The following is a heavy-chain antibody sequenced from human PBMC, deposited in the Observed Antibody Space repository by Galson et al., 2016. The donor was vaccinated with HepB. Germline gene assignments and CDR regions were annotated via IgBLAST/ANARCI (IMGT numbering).Heavy chain of an antibody. J-gene: IGHJ6*02. CDR3: ARDGGGTGSYYYYAMDV. CDR1: GFTFSRYD. D-gene: IGHD1-14*01. V-gene: IGHV3-13*01. CDR2: IGTAGDT. Sequence: SLRLSCAASGFTFSRYDMHWVRHVTGKGLEWVSAIGTAGDTYYPGSVKGRFTISRENAKNSLYLQMNSLRDEDTAVYYCARDGGGTGSYYYYAMDVWGQGTTVTVSS.